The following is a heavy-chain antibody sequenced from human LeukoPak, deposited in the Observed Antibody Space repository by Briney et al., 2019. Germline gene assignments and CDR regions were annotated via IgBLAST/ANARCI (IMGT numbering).Heavy chain of an antibody. CDR2: IYPGSSDT. CDR3: VRSYGSGSYGGAFDI. Sequence: GESLNISCKGSGYFVTSYGIGWVRYMRGKGLEWIGIIYPGSSDTPYTTSFQSHVTMSAYKSISTAYLRWSTLKPPRTRMYYCVRSYGSGSYGGAFDIWGQGTMVTVSS. CDR1: GYFVTSYG. V-gene: IGHV5-51*01. D-gene: IGHD3-10*01. J-gene: IGHJ3*02.